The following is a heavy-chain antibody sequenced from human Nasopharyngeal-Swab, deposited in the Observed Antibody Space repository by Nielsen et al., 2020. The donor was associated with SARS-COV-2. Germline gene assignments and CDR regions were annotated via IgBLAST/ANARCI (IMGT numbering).Heavy chain of an antibody. CDR2: IYYSGST. D-gene: IGHD6-19*01. Sequence: WIRQPPGKGLEWIGYIYYSGSTYYNPSLKSRVTISVDTSKNQFSLKLSSVTAADTAVYYCATRQRPSYSSGWYQQITDYWGQGTLVTVSS. CDR3: ATRQRPSYSSGWYQQITDY. J-gene: IGHJ4*02. V-gene: IGHV4-31*02.